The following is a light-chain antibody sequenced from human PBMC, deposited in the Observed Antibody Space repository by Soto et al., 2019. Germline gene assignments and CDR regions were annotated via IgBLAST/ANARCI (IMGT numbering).Light chain of an antibody. CDR1: RSNIGSKN. V-gene: IGLV1-44*01. CDR2: SNN. Sequence: QSVLTQPPSASGTPGQRVTISWSESRSNIGSKNVYWYQHLPGTAPKLLIHSNNQRPSGVPHRFSGSKSGTSASLAISGLEAEDEADYYCAAWDDSLNGWVFGGGTKLTAL. J-gene: IGLJ3*02. CDR3: AAWDDSLNGWV.